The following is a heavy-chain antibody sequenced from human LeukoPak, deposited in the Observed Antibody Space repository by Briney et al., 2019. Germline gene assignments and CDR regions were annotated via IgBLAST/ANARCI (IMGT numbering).Heavy chain of an antibody. CDR2: ISYDGSNK. Sequence: GGSLRLSCAASGFTFSSYAMHWVRQAPGKGLEWVAVISYDGSNKYYADSVKGRFTISRDNAKNSLYLQMNSLRAEDTAVYYCARDPGGVDYWGQGTLVTVSS. CDR1: GFTFSSYA. D-gene: IGHD3-16*01. CDR3: ARDPGGVDY. J-gene: IGHJ4*02. V-gene: IGHV3-30*04.